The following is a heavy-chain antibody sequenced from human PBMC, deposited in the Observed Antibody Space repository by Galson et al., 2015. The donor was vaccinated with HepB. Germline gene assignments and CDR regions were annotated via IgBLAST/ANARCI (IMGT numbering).Heavy chain of an antibody. CDR3: ARSRGHSYAHDF. D-gene: IGHD5-18*01. CDR1: GASMSSSSVYY. J-gene: IGHJ4*02. CDR2: IYDSGRT. Sequence: SETLSLTCTVSGASMSSSSVYYWGWVRQSPGEGLEWVGSIYDSGRTHYNPSLKSRVTIFVDKSKNQFSLNLRFVTAADTAFYYCARSRGHSYAHDFWGQGTLVTVSS. V-gene: IGHV4-39*01.